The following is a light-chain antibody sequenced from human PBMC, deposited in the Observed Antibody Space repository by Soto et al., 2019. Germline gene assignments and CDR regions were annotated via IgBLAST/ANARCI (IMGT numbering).Light chain of an antibody. V-gene: IGLV2-23*01. Sequence: QSALTQPASVSGSPGQSITISCTGTSSDVGRYKFVSWYQQHPGKAPKLMIYEGTKRPSGVSDRFSGSKSGNTASLTISGLQAEDESDYYGCSYAGSSTYVFGTGTKVTVL. CDR1: SSDVGRYKF. CDR2: EGT. CDR3: CSYAGSSTYV. J-gene: IGLJ1*01.